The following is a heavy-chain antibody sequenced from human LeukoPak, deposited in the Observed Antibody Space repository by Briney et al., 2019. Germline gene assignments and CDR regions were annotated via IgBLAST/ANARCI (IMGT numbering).Heavy chain of an antibody. J-gene: IGHJ4*02. D-gene: IGHD3-16*02. CDR3: ARDRRPLLFQARAYFDY. CDR2: IYYSGST. V-gene: IGHV4-39*07. Sequence: SETLSLTCTVSGGSISSSSYYWGWIRQPPGKGLEWIGSIYYSGSTYYNPSLKSRVTISVDTSKNQFSLKLSSVTAADTAVYYCARDRRPLLFQARAYFDYWGQGTLVTVSS. CDR1: GGSISSSSYY.